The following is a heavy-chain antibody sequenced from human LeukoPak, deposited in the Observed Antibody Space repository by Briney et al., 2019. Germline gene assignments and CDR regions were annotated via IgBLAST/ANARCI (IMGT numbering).Heavy chain of an antibody. CDR2: IYHSGST. D-gene: IGHD6-19*01. V-gene: IGHV4-30-2*01. CDR1: GGSISSGGYY. Sequence: PSETLSLTCTVSGGSISSGGYYWSWIRQPPGKGLEWIGYIYHSGSTYYNPSLKSRVTISVDRSKNQFSLKLSSVTAADTAVYYCARVIAVAGTGVDYWGQGTLVTVSS. J-gene: IGHJ4*02. CDR3: ARVIAVAGTGVDY.